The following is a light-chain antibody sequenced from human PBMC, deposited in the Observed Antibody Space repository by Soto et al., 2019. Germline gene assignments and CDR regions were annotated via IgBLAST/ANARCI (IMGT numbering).Light chain of an antibody. CDR2: DAS. CDR1: QDIKNY. V-gene: IGKV1-33*01. J-gene: IGKJ5*01. Sequence: DIQMTQSPSSLSASVGDRVTITCRASQDIKNYLNWFQQKPGKAPKLLIYDASNLQTGVPSRFSGTGSGTDFTLIITTLQPEDIATYYCQQYDTFPTFGQGTRLEIK. CDR3: QQYDTFPT.